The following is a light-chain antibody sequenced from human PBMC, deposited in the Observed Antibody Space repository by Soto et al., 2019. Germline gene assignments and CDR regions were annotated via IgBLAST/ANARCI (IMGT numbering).Light chain of an antibody. V-gene: IGKV3-15*01. J-gene: IGKJ4*01. CDR3: QQYNKWPPLT. CDR1: QSINSN. Sequence: EIVMTQSPANLSVSPGERATLSCRASQSINSNLTWYQQKSGQAPRLLIYGASTRATGIPARFSGSGSGTEFTLAISSLQSEDFAVYYCQQYNKWPPLTFGGGTKVEIK. CDR2: GAS.